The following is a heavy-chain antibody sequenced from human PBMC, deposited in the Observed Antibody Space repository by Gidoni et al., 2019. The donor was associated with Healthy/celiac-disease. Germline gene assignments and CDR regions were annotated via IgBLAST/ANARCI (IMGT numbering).Heavy chain of an antibody. Sequence: PPGKGLEWIWEINHSGSTNYNPSLKSRVTISVDTSKNQFSLKLSSVTAADTAVYYCARGGVGVVVAAKGAFDIWGQGTMATVSS. CDR3: ARGGVGVVVAAKGAFDI. J-gene: IGHJ3*02. V-gene: IGHV4-34*01. CDR2: INHSGST. D-gene: IGHD2-15*01.